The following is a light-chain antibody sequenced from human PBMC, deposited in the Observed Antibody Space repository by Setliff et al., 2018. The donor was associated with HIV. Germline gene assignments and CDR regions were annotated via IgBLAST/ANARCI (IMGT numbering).Light chain of an antibody. V-gene: IGLV2-23*01. J-gene: IGLJ2*01. Sequence: QSALTQPASVSGSPGQSITISCTGTSSDVGSYDLVSWYQQHPGKAPKLTIYEGSERPSGVSNRFSGSKSGNTASLTISGLQADDEADYYCCSYAGSSTKFGGGTK. CDR2: EGS. CDR3: CSYAGSSTK. CDR1: SSDVGSYDL.